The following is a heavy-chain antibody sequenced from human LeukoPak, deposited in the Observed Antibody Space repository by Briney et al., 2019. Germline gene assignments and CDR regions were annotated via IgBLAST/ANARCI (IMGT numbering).Heavy chain of an antibody. D-gene: IGHD3-3*01. Sequence: SGRSLRLSCAASGFTFDDYAMHWVRQAPGKGLEWVANINQGGSQKHYVDSVKGRLTISRDNAKNLLYLQMDSLRAEDTAVYYCAGGPGFLIDCWGQGSLVTVSS. V-gene: IGHV3-7*01. CDR3: AGGPGFLIDC. CDR1: GFTFDDYA. CDR2: INQGGSQK. J-gene: IGHJ4*02.